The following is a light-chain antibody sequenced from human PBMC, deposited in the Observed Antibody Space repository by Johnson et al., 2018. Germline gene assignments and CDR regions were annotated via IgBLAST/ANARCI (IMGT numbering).Light chain of an antibody. Sequence: SVLTQPPSVSAAPGQKVTISCSGSSSNIGNNYVSWYQQLPGTAPKLLIYENNKRPSGIPDRFSGSKSGTSATLGITGLQTGDEADYYCGTWDSSLSAGNVFGTGTQATVL. V-gene: IGLV1-51*02. J-gene: IGLJ1*01. CDR1: SSNIGNNY. CDR3: GTWDSSLSAGNV. CDR2: ENN.